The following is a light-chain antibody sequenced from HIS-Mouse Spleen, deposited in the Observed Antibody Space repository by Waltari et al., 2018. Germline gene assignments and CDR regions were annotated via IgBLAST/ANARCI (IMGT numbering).Light chain of an antibody. Sequence: DIVMTQSPDSLAVALGERATINCKSRLSVLYSSNNKNYLAWYQQKPGQPPKLLIYWASTRQSGVPDRFSGSGSGTDFTLTISSLQAEDVAVYYCQQYYSTPHTFGQGTKLEIK. CDR1: LSVLYSSNNKNY. V-gene: IGKV4-1*01. CDR3: QQYYSTPHT. J-gene: IGKJ2*01. CDR2: WAS.